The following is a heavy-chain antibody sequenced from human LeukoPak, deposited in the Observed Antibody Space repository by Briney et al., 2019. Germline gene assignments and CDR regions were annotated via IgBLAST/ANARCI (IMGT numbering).Heavy chain of an antibody. D-gene: IGHD6-13*01. CDR1: GFIFTSYA. Sequence: PGGSLRLSCVASGFIFTSYAIYWVRQAPGKGLEWVAVISYDGGNKYYADSVKGRFTISRDNALNSLYLQMNSLRVEDTAIYYCARSIPYGTTWYGRSDYWGQGTLVTVSS. V-gene: IGHV3-30-3*01. CDR2: ISYDGGNK. CDR3: ARSIPYGTTWYGRSDY. J-gene: IGHJ4*02.